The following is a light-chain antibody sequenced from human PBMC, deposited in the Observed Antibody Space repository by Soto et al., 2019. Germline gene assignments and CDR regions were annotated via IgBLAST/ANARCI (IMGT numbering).Light chain of an antibody. Sequence: ILMTQSPDTVSVSHGERATLACRASQSIAEKVVWYQQKSGQAPRLLIYGASTRAAGVPARFSGSGSGTDFTLTISRLEPEDFAVYYCQQQGRSWITFGQRTRLEIK. J-gene: IGKJ5*01. CDR3: QQQGRSWIT. CDR2: GAS. CDR1: QSIAEK. V-gene: IGKV3-15*01.